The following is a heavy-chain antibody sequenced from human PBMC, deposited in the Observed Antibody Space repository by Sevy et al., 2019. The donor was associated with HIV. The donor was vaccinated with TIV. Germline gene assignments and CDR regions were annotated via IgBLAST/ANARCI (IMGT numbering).Heavy chain of an antibody. J-gene: IGHJ4*02. Sequence: ASVKVSCKASGYTFTGYYMHWVRQAPGQGLEWMGWINPNSGGTNYAQKFQGRVTMTRDTSISTAYMELGRLRSDDTAVYYCAGLYSSGWYGDWSYFDYWGQGALVTVSS. CDR1: GYTFTGYY. CDR2: INPNSGGT. D-gene: IGHD6-19*01. V-gene: IGHV1-2*02. CDR3: AGLYSSGWYGDWSYFDY.